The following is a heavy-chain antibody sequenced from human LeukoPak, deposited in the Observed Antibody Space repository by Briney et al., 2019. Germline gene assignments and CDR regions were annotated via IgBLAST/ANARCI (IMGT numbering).Heavy chain of an antibody. CDR2: IYYSGST. CDR1: GGSISSSSYY. CDR3: ARGRWELGWFDP. Sequence: PSETLSLTCTVSGGSISSSSYYWGWIRQPPGKGLEWIGSIYYSGSTYYNPSHKRRVTISVDTSKNQFSLKLSSVTAADTAVYYCARGRWELGWFDPWGQGTLVTVSS. J-gene: IGHJ5*02. V-gene: IGHV4-39*01. D-gene: IGHD3-10*01.